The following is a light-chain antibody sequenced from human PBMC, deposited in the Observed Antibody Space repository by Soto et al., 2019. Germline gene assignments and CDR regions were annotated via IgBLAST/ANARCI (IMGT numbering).Light chain of an antibody. J-gene: IGKJ1*01. V-gene: IGKV1-39*01. CDR1: QSISSY. CDR2: AAS. CDR3: QQCYSTPLT. Sequence: DTQMTQSPSSLSSSLGERATITCRASQSISSYLNWYQQKPGQAPRLLIYAASSMQSGIPARFSGSGSGTDFTLTISSLQPEDFATYYCQQCYSTPLTFGQGTKV.